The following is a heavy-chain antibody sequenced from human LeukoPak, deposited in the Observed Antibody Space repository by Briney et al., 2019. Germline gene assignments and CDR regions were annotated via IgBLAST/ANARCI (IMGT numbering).Heavy chain of an antibody. Sequence: GSLRLSCSTSGFTFSTYGMIWARQAPGKGREWVSFIDTGGHGICYADSVRGRFTISRDDAKNSLYLQMSSLRAEDTAIYYCARDPGGIYDFDYWGQGALVTVSS. CDR3: ARDPGGIYDFDY. CDR1: GFTFSTYG. V-gene: IGHV3-48*03. CDR2: IDTGGHGI. D-gene: IGHD2-8*02. J-gene: IGHJ4*02.